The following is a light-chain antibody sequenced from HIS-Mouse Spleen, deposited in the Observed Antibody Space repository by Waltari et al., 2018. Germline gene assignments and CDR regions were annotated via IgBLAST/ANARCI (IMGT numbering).Light chain of an antibody. Sequence: DIVMTRSPDSLAVSLGERATINCKSSQSVLYSSNHKNYLAWYQQKPGQPPKLLIYWASTRESGVPDRFSGSGSGTDFTLTISSLQAEDVAVYYCQQYYSTPYTFGQGTKLEIK. J-gene: IGKJ2*01. CDR2: WAS. V-gene: IGKV4-1*01. CDR1: QSVLYSSNHKNY. CDR3: QQYYSTPYT.